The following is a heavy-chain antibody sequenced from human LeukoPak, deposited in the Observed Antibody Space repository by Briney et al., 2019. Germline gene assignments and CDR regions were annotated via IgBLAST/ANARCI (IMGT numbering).Heavy chain of an antibody. J-gene: IGHJ6*02. Sequence: GGSLRLSCAASGFTFSRYWMHWVRQAPGKGLVWVSRINSDGSTTTYADSVKGRFTISRDNAKNTLYLQMNSLRAEDTAVYYCTRYCIGGSCAPVSYAIDVWGQGTTVTVSS. CDR1: GFTFSRYW. CDR3: TRYCIGGSCAPVSYAIDV. CDR2: INSDGSTT. D-gene: IGHD2-15*01. V-gene: IGHV3-74*01.